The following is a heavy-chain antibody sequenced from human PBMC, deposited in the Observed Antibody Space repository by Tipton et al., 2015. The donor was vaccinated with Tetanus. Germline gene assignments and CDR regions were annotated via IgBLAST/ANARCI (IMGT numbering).Heavy chain of an antibody. Sequence: QLVQSGAEVKKPGASVKVSCKASGYTFKRYGVNWVRQAPGQGLEWMGWISPFNENVNYAEKFRGRLTMTTDRSTATVYMDLRSLKPDDTAIYYCARGGGLGPPEYLEPWGQGTLVPVS. J-gene: IGHJ5*02. CDR2: ISPFNENV. CDR3: ARGGGLGPPEYLEP. CDR1: GYTFKRYG. V-gene: IGHV1-18*01. D-gene: IGHD3/OR15-3a*01.